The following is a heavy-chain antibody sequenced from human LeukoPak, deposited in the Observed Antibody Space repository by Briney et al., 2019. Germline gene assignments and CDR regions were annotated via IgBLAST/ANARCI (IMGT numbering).Heavy chain of an antibody. CDR3: ANFPVAGTRRDDY. CDR1: GFTFSSYG. V-gene: IGHV3-30*02. J-gene: IGHJ4*02. CDR2: IRYDGSNK. D-gene: IGHD6-19*01. Sequence: GGSLRLSCAASGFTFSSYGMHWVRQAPGKGLEWVAFIRYDGSNKYYADSVKGRFTIARDNSKNTLYLQMNSLRAEDTAVYYCANFPVAGTRRDDYWGQGTLVTVSS.